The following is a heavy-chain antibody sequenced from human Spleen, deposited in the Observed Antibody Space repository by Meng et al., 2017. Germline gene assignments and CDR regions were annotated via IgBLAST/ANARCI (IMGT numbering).Heavy chain of an antibody. CDR1: GGSTSSGVYY. CDR2: IYYSGST. V-gene: IGHV4-31*01. CDR3: ARVTTVTQYFDY. Sequence: QLQRRGPGRVPPYNPRALTCTVSGGSTSSGVYYWSWIRQHPGKGLDWIGYIYYSGSTYYNPSLKSLVTISVDTSKNQFSLKLSSVPAADTAVYYCARVTTVTQYFDYWGQGTLVTVSS. D-gene: IGHD4-17*01. J-gene: IGHJ4*02.